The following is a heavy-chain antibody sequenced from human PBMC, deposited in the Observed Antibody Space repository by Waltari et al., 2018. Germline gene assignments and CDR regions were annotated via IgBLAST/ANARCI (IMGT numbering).Heavy chain of an antibody. D-gene: IGHD1-26*01. V-gene: IGHV3-53*02. J-gene: IGHJ3*02. CDR3: ASPAVEGAPRHAFDI. Sequence: EVQLVETGGGLLEPGGSLRLSCAASGFTVSSNYMSWARQAPGKGLDWVSVIYSGGSTYYADSVKGRFTISRDNSKNTLYLQMNSLRAEDTAVYYCASPAVEGAPRHAFDIWGQGTMVTVSS. CDR2: IYSGGST. CDR1: GFTVSSNY.